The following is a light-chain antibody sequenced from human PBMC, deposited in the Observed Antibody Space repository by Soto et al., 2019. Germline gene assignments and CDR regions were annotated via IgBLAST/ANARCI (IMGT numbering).Light chain of an antibody. CDR3: SSHAGSTVV. CDR2: DVT. J-gene: IGLJ2*01. Sequence: QAVVTQPPSASGSPGQSVTISCTGTSSDVGGYNYVSWHQQHPGRAPQLMIYDVTKRPSGVPDRFSGSKSGNTASLTVSGLQAEDEADYYCSSHAGSTVVFGGGTKVTVL. V-gene: IGLV2-8*01. CDR1: SSDVGGYNY.